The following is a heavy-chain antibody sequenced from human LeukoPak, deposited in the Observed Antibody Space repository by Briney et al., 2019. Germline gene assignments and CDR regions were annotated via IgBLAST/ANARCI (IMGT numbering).Heavy chain of an antibody. V-gene: IGHV2-5*02. CDR1: GFSLNSFGVG. CDR3: AHSQGPDSRTWRAFVF. CDR2: VYWDDDD. Sequence: ESGPTLVKPTQTLTLTCTVSGFSLNSFGVGVGWIRQPPGKALECLALVYWDDDDRYTPSLRTRLTITKDTSRNQVVLTLTNTDPVDTATYYRAHSQGPDSRTWRAFVFWGHGTLVTVSP. J-gene: IGHJ4*01. D-gene: IGHD6-13*01.